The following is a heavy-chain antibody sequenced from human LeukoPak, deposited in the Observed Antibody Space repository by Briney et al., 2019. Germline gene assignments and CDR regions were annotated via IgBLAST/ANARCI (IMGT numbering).Heavy chain of an antibody. CDR3: AKFFWNGGN. D-gene: IGHD1-1*01. J-gene: IGHJ4*02. CDR2: ISNNGGYT. CDR1: GFTFSSSA. Sequence: GGSLRLSCAASGFTFSSSAMSWVRQAPGKGLEWVSAISNNGGYTYYADSVKGRFTISRDNSKNTLYLQMNSLRAEDTAVYYCAKFFWNGGNWGQGTLVTVSS. V-gene: IGHV3-23*01.